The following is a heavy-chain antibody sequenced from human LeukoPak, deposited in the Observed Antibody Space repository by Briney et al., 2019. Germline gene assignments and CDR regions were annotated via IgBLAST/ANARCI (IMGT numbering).Heavy chain of an antibody. CDR2: IYYSGST. V-gene: IGHV4-39*01. CDR3: ASLSRRIDY. J-gene: IGHJ4*02. Sequence: SETLSLTCTVSGGSISSSSYYWGWIRQPPGKGLEWIGSIYYSGSTYYNPSLKSRVTISVDTSKNQFSLELSSVTAADTAVYYCASLSRRIDYWGQGTLVTVSS. CDR1: GGSISSSSYY.